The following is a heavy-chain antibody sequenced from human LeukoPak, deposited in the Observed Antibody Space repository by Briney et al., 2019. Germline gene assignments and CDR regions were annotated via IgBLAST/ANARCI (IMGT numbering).Heavy chain of an antibody. CDR1: GYTLTELS. J-gene: IGHJ4*02. CDR2: FDPEDGET. CDR3: ARDSYYDFWSGSKGEFDY. V-gene: IGHV1-24*01. Sequence: ASVKVSCKVSGYTLTELSMHWVRQAPGKGLEWMGGFDPEDGETIYAQKFQGRVTMTEDTSTDTAYMELSSLRSEDTAVYYCARDSYYDFWSGSKGEFDYWGQGTLVTVSS. D-gene: IGHD3-3*01.